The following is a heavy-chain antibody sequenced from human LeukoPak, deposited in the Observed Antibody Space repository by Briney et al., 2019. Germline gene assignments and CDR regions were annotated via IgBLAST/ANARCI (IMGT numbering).Heavy chain of an antibody. CDR3: TTDLSPYYDFWSGYFDY. D-gene: IGHD3-3*01. V-gene: IGHV3-15*01. Sequence: GGSLRLSCAASGFTFSNAWMSWVRQAPGKGLEWVGRIKSKTDGGTTDYAAPVKGRFTISRDDSKNTLYLQMNSLKPEDTAVYYCTTDLSPYYDFWSGYFDYWGQGTLVTVSS. CDR2: IKSKTDGGTT. CDR1: GFTFSNAW. J-gene: IGHJ4*02.